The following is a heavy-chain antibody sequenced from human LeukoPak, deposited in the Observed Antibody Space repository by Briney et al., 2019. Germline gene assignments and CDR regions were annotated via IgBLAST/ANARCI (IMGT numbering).Heavy chain of an antibody. V-gene: IGHV4-61*02. CDR3: ARGGGQQLVYFDY. CDR2: IHTSGST. Sequence: PSETLSLTCTVSGGSIRSGNYYWNRIRQPAGKGLEWIGRIHTSGSTDYNPSLKGRVTISLDTSENQFSLELKSVTAADAAVYYCARGGGQQLVYFDYWGQGTLVTVSS. D-gene: IGHD6-13*01. CDR1: GGSIRSGNYY. J-gene: IGHJ4*02.